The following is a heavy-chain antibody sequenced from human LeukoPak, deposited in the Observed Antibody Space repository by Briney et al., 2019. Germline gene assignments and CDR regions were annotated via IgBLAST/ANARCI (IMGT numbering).Heavy chain of an antibody. V-gene: IGHV1-2*02. CDR3: ARTGYCSGGSCYGLEWFDP. D-gene: IGHD2-15*01. J-gene: IGHJ5*02. CDR2: INPNSGGT. CDR1: GGTFSSYA. Sequence: GASVKVSCKASGGTFSSYAISWVRQAPGQGLEWMGWINPNSGGTNYAQKFQGRVTMTRDTSISTAYMELSRLRSDDTAVYYCARTGYCSGGSCYGLEWFDPWGQGTLVTVSS.